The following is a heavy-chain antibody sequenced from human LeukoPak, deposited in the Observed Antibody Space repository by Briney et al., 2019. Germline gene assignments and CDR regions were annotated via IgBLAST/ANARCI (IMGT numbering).Heavy chain of an antibody. CDR2: INHSGST. CDR3: ARGQKYIYGYTVTELGSRYFDY. Sequence: SETLSRTCAVYGGSFSGYYWSWIRQPPGKGLEWIGEINHSGSTNYNPSLKSRVTISVDTSKNHFSLTLSSVTAADTAVYYCARGQKYIYGYTVTELGSRYFDYWGQGTLVTVSS. D-gene: IGHD5-18*01. CDR1: GGSFSGYY. V-gene: IGHV4-34*01. J-gene: IGHJ4*02.